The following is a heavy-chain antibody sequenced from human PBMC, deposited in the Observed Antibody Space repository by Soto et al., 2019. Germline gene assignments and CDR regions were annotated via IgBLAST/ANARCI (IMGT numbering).Heavy chain of an antibody. D-gene: IGHD6-19*01. CDR1: GFTFSSYG. V-gene: IGHV3-33*06. Sequence: QVQLVESGGGVVQPGRSLRLSCAASGFTFSSYGMHWVRQAPGKGLEWVAVIWYDGSNKYYADSVKGRFTISRDNSKNTLYLQMNSLRAEDTAVYYCAQQGVDGSGTNYFDYWGQGTLVTVSS. CDR2: IWYDGSNK. J-gene: IGHJ4*02. CDR3: AQQGVDGSGTNYFDY.